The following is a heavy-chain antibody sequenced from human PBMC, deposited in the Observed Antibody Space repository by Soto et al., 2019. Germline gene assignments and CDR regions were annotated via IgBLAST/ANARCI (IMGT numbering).Heavy chain of an antibody. V-gene: IGHV3-30*18. J-gene: IGHJ5*02. CDR2: ISHDGSYT. Sequence: QLLESGGGVVQPGWPLGLSCAASGFSFSSYGMHWVRQAPGKGLEWVAIISHDGSYTYYTDSVKGRFTISRDNSKNTLYLQMNSLRADDTAVYYCAKDESTDRAMDGDRIRWYPIDLWGQGAVVSVSS. D-gene: IGHD2-15*01. CDR3: AKDESTDRAMDGDRIRWYPIDL. CDR1: GFSFSSYG.